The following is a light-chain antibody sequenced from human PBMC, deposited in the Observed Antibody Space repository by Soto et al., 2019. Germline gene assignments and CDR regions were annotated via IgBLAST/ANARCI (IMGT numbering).Light chain of an antibody. J-gene: IGKJ4*01. CDR2: GAS. CDR3: QQYNDWPLT. Sequence: EKVMTQSPAALSVSPGERATLSCRASQSVNSNLAWYQRKPGQAPRLLLYGASTRATGIPARFSGSASGTEFTLTISSLQSEDSALYYCQQYNDWPLTFGGGTKVEIK. CDR1: QSVNSN. V-gene: IGKV3-15*01.